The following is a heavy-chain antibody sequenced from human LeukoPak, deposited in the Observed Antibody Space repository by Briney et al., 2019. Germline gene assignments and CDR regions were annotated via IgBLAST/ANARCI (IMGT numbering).Heavy chain of an antibody. CDR3: ARERDSSSWSQRYYYMDV. CDR2: INPNSGGT. Sequence: ASVKVSCKASGYTFTGNYMHWVRQAPGKGLEWMGWINPNSGGTNYAQKFQGRVTMTRDTSISTAYMELSRLRSDDTAVYYCARERDSSSWSQRYYYMDVWGKGTTVTVSS. J-gene: IGHJ6*03. CDR1: GYTFTGNY. V-gene: IGHV1-2*02. D-gene: IGHD6-13*01.